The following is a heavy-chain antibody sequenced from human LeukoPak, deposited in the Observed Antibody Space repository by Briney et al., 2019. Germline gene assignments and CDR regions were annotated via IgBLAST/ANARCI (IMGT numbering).Heavy chain of an antibody. J-gene: IGHJ4*02. Sequence: PGGSLRLSCAASGFTFSSYGMHWVRQAPGKGLDWVAFIRYDGSNKYYADSVKGRFTISRDNSKNTLYLQMNSLRAEDTAVYYCAKSVQLLWFGESSPGYWGQGTLVTVSS. CDR2: IRYDGSNK. CDR3: AKSVQLLWFGESSPGY. D-gene: IGHD3-10*01. V-gene: IGHV3-30*02. CDR1: GFTFSSYG.